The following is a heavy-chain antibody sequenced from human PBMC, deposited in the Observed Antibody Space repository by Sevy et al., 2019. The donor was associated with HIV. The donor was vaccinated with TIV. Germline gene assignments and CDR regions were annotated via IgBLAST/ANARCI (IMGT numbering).Heavy chain of an antibody. V-gene: IGHV3-7*01. D-gene: IGHD3-22*01. CDR3: APAQQVTMLVVIGGLYFDF. Sequence: GGSLRLSCAASGFTFSSYWMTWVRQAPGKGLEWVANIKQDMSEKYYADSVKGRFTISRDNARNSLYLQMESLRAEDTAVYYCAPAQQVTMLVVIGGLYFDFWGQGTLVTVSS. CDR2: IKQDMSEK. J-gene: IGHJ4*02. CDR1: GFTFSSYW.